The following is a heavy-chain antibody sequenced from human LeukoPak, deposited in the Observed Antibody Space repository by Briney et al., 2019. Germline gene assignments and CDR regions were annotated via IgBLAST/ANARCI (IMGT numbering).Heavy chain of an antibody. Sequence: GASVKVSCKASGYTFTGYYMHWVRQAPGQGLEWMGWINPNSGGTNYAQKFQGRVTMTRDTSISTAYMELSRLRSDDTAVYHCARTGYCSGGSCYYYYGMDVWGQGTTVTVSS. D-gene: IGHD2-15*01. CDR3: ARTGYCSGGSCYYYYGMDV. V-gene: IGHV1-2*02. CDR1: GYTFTGYY. CDR2: INPNSGGT. J-gene: IGHJ6*02.